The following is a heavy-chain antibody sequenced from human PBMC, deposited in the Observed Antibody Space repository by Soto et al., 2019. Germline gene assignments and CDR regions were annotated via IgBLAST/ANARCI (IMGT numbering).Heavy chain of an antibody. V-gene: IGHV1-3*01. Sequence: ASVKVSCKASGYTFTSYAMHWVRQAPGQRLEWMGWINAGNGNTKYSQKFQGRVTITRDTSASTAYMEPSSLRSEDTAVYYCARALEYCSGGSCYGYWGQGTLVTVSS. D-gene: IGHD2-15*01. CDR2: INAGNGNT. CDR1: GYTFTSYA. J-gene: IGHJ4*02. CDR3: ARALEYCSGGSCYGY.